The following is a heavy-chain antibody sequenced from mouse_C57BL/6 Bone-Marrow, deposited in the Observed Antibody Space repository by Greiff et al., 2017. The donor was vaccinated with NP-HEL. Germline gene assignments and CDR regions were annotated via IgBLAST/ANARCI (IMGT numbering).Heavy chain of an antibody. CDR3: ASTPSACYRSRGFAY. CDR2: ISDGGSYT. D-gene: IGHD6-1*01. J-gene: IGHJ3*01. V-gene: IGHV5-4*03. Sequence: EVKLVESGGGLVKPGGSLKLSCAASGFTFSSYAMSWVRQTPEKRLEWVATISDGGSYTDYPYNVKGRFTICRDTAKTNLYLHMGHMKSENPTMYYCASTPSACYRSRGFAYWGQGTLVTVSA. CDR1: GFTFSSYA.